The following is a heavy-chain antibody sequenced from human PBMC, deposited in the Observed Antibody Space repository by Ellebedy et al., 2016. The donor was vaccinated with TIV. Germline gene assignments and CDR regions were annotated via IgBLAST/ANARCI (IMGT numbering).Heavy chain of an antibody. CDR2: IHYSAST. Sequence: MPSETLSLTCAVYGGSFSGYYWGWTRQPPGKGLDWIGSIHYSASTYYNPSLKSRVTLSVDTSKNPFSLKLSFVTAADTAVYYCARHAMVGLIAAAGLDHFDYWGQGTLVTVSS. V-gene: IGHV4-39*01. CDR3: ARHAMVGLIAAAGLDHFDY. J-gene: IGHJ4*02. D-gene: IGHD6-13*01. CDR1: GGSFSGYY.